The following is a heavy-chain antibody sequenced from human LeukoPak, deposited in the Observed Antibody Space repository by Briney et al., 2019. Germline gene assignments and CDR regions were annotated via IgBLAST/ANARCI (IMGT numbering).Heavy chain of an antibody. CDR3: ARARWLQFPPFDY. CDR2: IYYSGST. V-gene: IGHV4-59*01. Sequence: SETLSLTCTVSGGSISGYYWSWIRQPPGKGLEWIGYIYYSGSTNYNPSLKSRVTISIDTPKNQFSLKLSSVTAADTAVYYCARARWLQFPPFDYWGQGTLVTVSS. J-gene: IGHJ4*02. D-gene: IGHD5-24*01. CDR1: GGSISGYY.